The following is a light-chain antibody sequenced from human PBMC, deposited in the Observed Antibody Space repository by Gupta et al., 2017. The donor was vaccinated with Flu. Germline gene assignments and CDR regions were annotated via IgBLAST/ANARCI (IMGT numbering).Light chain of an antibody. J-gene: IGKJ5*01. Sequence: PFSLSASVGDRVTITCRASQDIGNYLAWFQQKPGKAPRPLIYAASSLQSGVPSTFSASGSGTEFTLTISSLQSEDFATYYCQQYTTYPLTFGQGTRLE. CDR3: QQYTTYPLT. CDR1: QDIGNY. CDR2: AAS. V-gene: IGKV1-16*01.